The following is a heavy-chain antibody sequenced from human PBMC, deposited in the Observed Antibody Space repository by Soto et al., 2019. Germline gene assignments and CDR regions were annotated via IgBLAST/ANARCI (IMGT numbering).Heavy chain of an antibody. V-gene: IGHV3-23*01. CDR2: ISGHGDTT. CDR1: GFTFSNYA. J-gene: IGHJ5*02. D-gene: IGHD3-16*01. Sequence: LRLSCAASGFTFSNYAMSWVRQAPGKGLEWVSGISGHGDTTYYADAVKGRFTISRDNSKNTLYLQMNSLRAEDTAVYYCAKDLRPAYDPWGQGTLVTVSS. CDR3: AKDLRPAYDP.